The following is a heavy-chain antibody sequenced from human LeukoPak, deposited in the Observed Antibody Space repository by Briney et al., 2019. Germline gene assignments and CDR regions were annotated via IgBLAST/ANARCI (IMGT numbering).Heavy chain of an antibody. J-gene: IGHJ5*01. CDR1: GFTFSTYW. CDR3: ARDAYTSASDS. D-gene: IGHD3-16*01. V-gene: IGHV3-7*01. CDR2: LNPDGSDE. Sequence: GGSLRLSCAASGFTFSTYWMTWVRQAPGKGLEWVANLNPDGSDEYYVDSVKGRFTISRDNAKSSLYLQMSSLRAEDTAVYYCARDAYTSASDSWGQGTLVSVSS.